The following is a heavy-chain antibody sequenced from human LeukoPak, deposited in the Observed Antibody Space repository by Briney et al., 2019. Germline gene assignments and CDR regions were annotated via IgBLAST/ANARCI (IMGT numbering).Heavy chain of an antibody. CDR2: IYPGDSCT. Sequence: PGESLKISCKGSGYSFNSYWIGWVRQMPGKGLEWMGIIYPGDSCTRYSPSFQGQVTISADKSISTAYLQWSSLKASDTAMYYCARYSGSRPYYFDYWGQGTLVTVSS. CDR3: ARYSGSRPYYFDY. CDR1: GYSFNSYW. J-gene: IGHJ4*02. V-gene: IGHV5-51*01. D-gene: IGHD1-26*01.